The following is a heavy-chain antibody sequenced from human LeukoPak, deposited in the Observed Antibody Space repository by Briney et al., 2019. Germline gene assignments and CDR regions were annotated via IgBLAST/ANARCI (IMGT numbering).Heavy chain of an antibody. CDR2: ISRSGST. V-gene: IGHV4-31*03. D-gene: IGHD1-14*01. CDR3: ASGQNPRTSDAFDI. CDR1: GGSISSGGYF. Sequence: SQTLSLTCTVSGGSISSGGYFWSWIRQHPGKGLELIGYISRSGSTYYIPSLKSRVTISLDTSKNQFSLKLTSVTAADTAVYYCASGQNPRTSDAFDIRGQGTMVTVSS. J-gene: IGHJ3*02.